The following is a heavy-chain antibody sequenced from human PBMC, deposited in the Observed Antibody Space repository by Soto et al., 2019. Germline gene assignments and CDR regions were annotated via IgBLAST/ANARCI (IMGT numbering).Heavy chain of an antibody. CDR1: GFTFSSYA. Sequence: DVQLLESGGGLVQPEGSLRLSCAASGFTFSSYAMGWVRQGPGKGLEWVAVVSIGGSTHYADSVRGRFTISRDNSKNTLSLQMNSLTAEDTVVYFCAKRRGAGGHFDYWRQGALVTVSS. J-gene: IGHJ4*02. CDR3: AKRRGAGGHFDY. V-gene: IGHV3-23*01. CDR2: VSIGGST. D-gene: IGHD2-15*01.